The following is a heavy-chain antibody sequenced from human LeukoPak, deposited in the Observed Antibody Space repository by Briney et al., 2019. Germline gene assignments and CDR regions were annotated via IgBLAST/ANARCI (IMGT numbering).Heavy chain of an antibody. Sequence: KPSETLSLTCTVSGGSISSYYWSWIRQPPGKGLEWIGYIYYSGSTNYNPSLKSRVTISVDTSKNQFSLKLSSVTAADTAVYYCARGGSYYYGMDVWGQGTTVTVSS. J-gene: IGHJ6*02. CDR2: IYYSGST. D-gene: IGHD3-10*01. CDR3: ARGGSYYYGMDV. V-gene: IGHV4-59*12. CDR1: GGSISSYY.